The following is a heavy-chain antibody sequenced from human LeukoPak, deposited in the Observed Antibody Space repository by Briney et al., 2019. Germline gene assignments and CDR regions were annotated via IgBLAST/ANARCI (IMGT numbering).Heavy chain of an antibody. CDR1: GFMFSSNW. CDR2: IKEDGTET. V-gene: IGHV3-7*03. J-gene: IGHJ4*02. Sequence: GGSLRLSCAASGFMFSSNWMSWVRLAPGKGLEWVANIKEDGTETYYVDSVKGRFTISRDNAENSLYLQMNSLRVEDTAVYYCAKEGRSLQTYWGQGTLVTVSS. D-gene: IGHD5-24*01. CDR3: AKEGRSLQTY.